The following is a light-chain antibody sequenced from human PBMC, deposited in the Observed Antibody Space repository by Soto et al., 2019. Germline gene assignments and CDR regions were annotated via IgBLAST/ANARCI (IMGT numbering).Light chain of an antibody. CDR2: GAS. V-gene: IGKV1-9*01. J-gene: IGKJ4*01. CDR1: QGISTY. Sequence: DIQLTQSPSFLSASVGDRVTITCRASQGISTYLAWYHQKPGKAPKLLIYGASTLQSGVPSRFSGSGSGTDFTLTISSLQPEDFATYDCRQLNNYPLTFGGGTKVEIK. CDR3: RQLNNYPLT.